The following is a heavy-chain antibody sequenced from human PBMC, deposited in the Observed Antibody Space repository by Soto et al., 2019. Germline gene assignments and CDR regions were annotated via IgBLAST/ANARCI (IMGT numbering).Heavy chain of an antibody. CDR1: GGSISSSICY. CDR2: IFYSGST. CDR3: AGTNDYYYGMDV. Sequence: PSETLSLTCTVSGGSISSSICYWGWIRQPPGKGLEWIGNIFYSGSTYYNPSLESRLTISVDTSKNQFSLKLSSVTVADTAVYYCAGTNDYYYGMDVWGQGTTVTVSS. V-gene: IGHV4-39*01. J-gene: IGHJ6*02.